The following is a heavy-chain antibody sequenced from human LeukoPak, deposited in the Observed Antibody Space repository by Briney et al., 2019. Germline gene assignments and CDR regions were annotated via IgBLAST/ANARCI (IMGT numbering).Heavy chain of an antibody. CDR1: GDSLTSGSRY. Sequence: PSETLSFTCTVSGDSLTSGSRYWSWIRQPAGKGLEWIGHFYSSTRTTYNPSLESRVTISGDTAKNQFSPKLDSVTAADTAVYFCARCMSELDYGDYAYYYHMDVWGKGTTVTVSS. CDR2: FYSSTRT. D-gene: IGHD4-17*01. J-gene: IGHJ6*04. CDR3: ARCMSELDYGDYAYYYHMDV. V-gene: IGHV4-61*09.